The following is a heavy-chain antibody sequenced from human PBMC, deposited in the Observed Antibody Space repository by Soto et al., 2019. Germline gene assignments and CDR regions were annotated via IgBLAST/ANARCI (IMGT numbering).Heavy chain of an antibody. D-gene: IGHD2-21*02. CDR1: GFTFDDYT. CDR2: ISWDGGST. V-gene: IGHV3-43*01. Sequence: EVQLVESGGVVVQPGGSLRLSCAASGFTFDDYTMHWVRQAPGKGLEWVSLISWDGGSTYYADSVKGRFTISRDNSKNSLYLQMNSLRTGDTALYYCAKGPGGNSMGTFDYWGQGTLVTVSS. CDR3: AKGPGGNSMGTFDY. J-gene: IGHJ4*02.